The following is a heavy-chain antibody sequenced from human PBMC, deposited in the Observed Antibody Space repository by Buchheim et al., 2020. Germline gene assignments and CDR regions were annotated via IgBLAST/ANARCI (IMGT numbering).Heavy chain of an antibody. J-gene: IGHJ4*02. Sequence: QVQLVESGGGVVQPGGSLRLSCAASGFTFSSYGMHWVRQAPGKGLEWVSVIWYGGSNKYYADSVKGRFTISRDNSKNTLYLQMNSLRAEDTAVYYCARERPSELAGGDFDYWGQGTL. CDR2: IWYGGSNK. V-gene: IGHV3-33*01. D-gene: IGHD2-21*01. CDR1: GFTFSSYG. CDR3: ARERPSELAGGDFDY.